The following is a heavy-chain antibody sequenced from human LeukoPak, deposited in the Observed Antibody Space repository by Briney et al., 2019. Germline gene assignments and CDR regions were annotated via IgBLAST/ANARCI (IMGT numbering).Heavy chain of an antibody. V-gene: IGHV1-2*02. CDR2: INPNSGAT. CDR1: GYTFTGYY. D-gene: IGHD3-22*01. CDR3: AREGSGYPY. Sequence: ASVKVSCKASGYTFTGYYMHWVRQAPGQGLESMGWINPNSGATNYAQTFQGRVTMTRDTSISTAYMEVSRLRSDDTPVCNCAREGSGYPYWGQGTLVTVSS. J-gene: IGHJ4*02.